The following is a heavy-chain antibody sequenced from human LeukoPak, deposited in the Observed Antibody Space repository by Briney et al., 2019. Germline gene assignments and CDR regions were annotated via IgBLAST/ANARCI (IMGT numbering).Heavy chain of an antibody. CDR3: AREVNDDYVWGSYRYTRGYFDY. CDR2: IIPIFGAA. D-gene: IGHD3-16*02. V-gene: IGHV1-69*13. J-gene: IGHJ4*02. Sequence: SVKVSCKASGGTFSSYAISWVRQAPGQGLEWMGGIIPIFGAANYAQKFQGRVTITADESTSTAYMELSSLRSEDTAVYYCAREVNDDYVWGSYRYTRGYFDYWGQGTLVTVSS. CDR1: GGTFSSYA.